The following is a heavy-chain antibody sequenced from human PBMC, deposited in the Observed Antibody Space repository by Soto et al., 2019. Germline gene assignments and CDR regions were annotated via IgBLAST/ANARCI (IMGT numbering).Heavy chain of an antibody. J-gene: IGHJ6*02. V-gene: IGHV3-33*05. CDR2: ISYDGSKE. Sequence: GGSLRLSCAASGFTFSSYGMHWVRRAPGKGLEWVALISYDGSKEYYADSVRGQFTISRDNSKNTLYLQMNFLRVEDTAVYYCARDFTVGATYSGPYYYAMDVWGQGTTVTVSS. CDR3: ARDFTVGATYSGPYYYAMDV. CDR1: GFTFSSYG. D-gene: IGHD1-26*01.